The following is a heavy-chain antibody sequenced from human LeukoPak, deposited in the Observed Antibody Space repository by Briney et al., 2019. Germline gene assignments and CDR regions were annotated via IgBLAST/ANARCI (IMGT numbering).Heavy chain of an antibody. Sequence: ASVKVSCKASGYTFTDYYINLVRQAPGQGLEWMGWINTNSGGTNSAQRFQGRVTMTRDKSISTAYMELSSLRSDDTAVYYCARAAGIVKRYYWGQGTLVTVSS. CDR2: INTNSGGT. J-gene: IGHJ4*02. V-gene: IGHV1-2*02. CDR1: GYTFTDYY. D-gene: IGHD1-26*01. CDR3: ARAAGIVKRYY.